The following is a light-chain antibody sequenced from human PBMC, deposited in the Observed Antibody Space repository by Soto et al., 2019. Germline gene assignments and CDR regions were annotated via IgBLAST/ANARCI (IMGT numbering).Light chain of an antibody. CDR1: QSVSNT. J-gene: IGKJ2*01. V-gene: IGKV3-15*01. Sequence: EIVMTQSPATLSVSPGERATLSCRASQSVSNTLAWYQQKRGQAPGLLIYRASIRAPGIPARFSGGGSGTEFTLTISSLQSEDFAVYYCQQYNNWPYTFGQGTKLEIK. CDR3: QQYNNWPYT. CDR2: RAS.